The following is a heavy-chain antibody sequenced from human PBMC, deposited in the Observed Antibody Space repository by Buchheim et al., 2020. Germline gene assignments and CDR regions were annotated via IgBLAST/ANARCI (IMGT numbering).Heavy chain of an antibody. D-gene: IGHD3-22*01. CDR3: AKDRARDSSGYRFDY. CDR1: GFTFSNYG. Sequence: QVQLVESGGGVVQPGRSLRLSCAASGFTFSNYGMHWVRQAPGKGLEWVAVISYDGSNKYYADSVKGRFTISRENSKNTLYWQMNSLRAEDTAVYYCAKDRARDSSGYRFDYWGLGTLVTVSS. CDR2: ISYDGSNK. J-gene: IGHJ4*02. V-gene: IGHV3-30*18.